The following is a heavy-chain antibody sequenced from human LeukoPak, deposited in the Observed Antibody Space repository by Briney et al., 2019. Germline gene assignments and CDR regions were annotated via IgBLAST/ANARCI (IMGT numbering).Heavy chain of an antibody. Sequence: SETLSLTCTVSGGSISSYYWSWIRQPPGKGLEWIGYIYYSGSTNYNPSLKSRVTISVDTSKNQFSLKLSSVTAADTAVYYCARRSSGSYSHAFDIWGQGTMVTVSS. CDR1: GGSISSYY. CDR3: ARRSSGSYSHAFDI. V-gene: IGHV4-59*08. J-gene: IGHJ3*02. CDR2: IYYSGST. D-gene: IGHD1-26*01.